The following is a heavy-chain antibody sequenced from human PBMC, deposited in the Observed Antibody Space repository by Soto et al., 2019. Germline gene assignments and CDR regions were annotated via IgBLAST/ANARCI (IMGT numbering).Heavy chain of an antibody. CDR1: GFTFSSYG. D-gene: IGHD5-12*01. J-gene: IGHJ6*02. V-gene: IGHV3-30*18. CDR2: ISYDGSNK. Sequence: QVQLVESGGGVVQPGRSLRLSCAAPGFTFSSYGMHWVRQAPGKGLEWVAVISYDGSNKYYADSVKGRFTISRDNSKNTVYLQMNSLRAEDTAVYYCAKGARGYSGYEDYYGMDVGGQGTTVTVSS. CDR3: AKGARGYSGYEDYYGMDV.